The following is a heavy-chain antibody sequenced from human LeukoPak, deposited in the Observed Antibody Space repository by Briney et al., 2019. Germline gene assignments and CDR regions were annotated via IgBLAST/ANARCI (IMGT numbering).Heavy chain of an antibody. J-gene: IGHJ3*02. CDR2: IIPILGIA. V-gene: IGHV1-69*04. CDR1: GYTFTSYD. CDR3: ARDQSDAFDI. Sequence: SVKVSCKASGYTFTSYDINWVRQAPGQGLEWMGRIIPILGIANYAQKFQGRVTITADKSTSTAYMELSSLRSEDTAVYYCARDQSDAFDIWGQGTMVTVSS.